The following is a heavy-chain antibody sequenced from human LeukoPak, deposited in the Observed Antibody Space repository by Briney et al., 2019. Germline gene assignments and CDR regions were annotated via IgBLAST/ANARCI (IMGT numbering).Heavy chain of an antibody. D-gene: IGHD3-16*02. CDR3: AREGYDYVWGSYRRHNWFDP. Sequence: ASVKVSCKAFGYTFTSNYMHWVRQAPGQGPEWMGVISPTGGSTTYAQKFQGRVTLTRDMSTSTAYMELRSLRSDDTAVYYCAREGYDYVWGSYRRHNWFDPWGQGTLVTVSS. J-gene: IGHJ5*02. CDR1: GYTFTSNY. V-gene: IGHV1-46*01. CDR2: ISPTGGST.